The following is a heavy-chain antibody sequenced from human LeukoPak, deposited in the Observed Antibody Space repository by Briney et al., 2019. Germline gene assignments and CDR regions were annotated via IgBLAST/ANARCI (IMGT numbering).Heavy chain of an antibody. CDR2: ILGGGTT. J-gene: IGHJ4*02. Sequence: GGSLRLSCVASGFTFSKYTMSWVRQAPGKGLEWVSGILGGGTTRYADSVKGRFTISRDNSKNTVDLQMNSLRAEDTAVYYCAKDLTPDDARDFDSWGQGTLIIVSS. V-gene: IGHV3-23*01. CDR3: AKDLTPDDARDFDS. D-gene: IGHD3-9*01. CDR1: GFTFSKYT.